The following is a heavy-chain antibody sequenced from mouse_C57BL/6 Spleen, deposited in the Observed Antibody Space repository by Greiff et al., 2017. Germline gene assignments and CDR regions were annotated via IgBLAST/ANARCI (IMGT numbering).Heavy chain of an antibody. CDR3: ARGDYGSFYYFDY. J-gene: IGHJ2*01. Sequence: EVQVVESGPELVKPGASVKISCKASGYSFTGYYMNWVKQSPEKSLEWIGEINPSTGGTTYNQKFKAKATLTVDKSSSTAYMQLKSLTSEDSAVYYCARGDYGSFYYFDYWGQGTTLTVSS. V-gene: IGHV1-42*01. D-gene: IGHD1-1*01. CDR1: GYSFTGYY. CDR2: INPSTGGT.